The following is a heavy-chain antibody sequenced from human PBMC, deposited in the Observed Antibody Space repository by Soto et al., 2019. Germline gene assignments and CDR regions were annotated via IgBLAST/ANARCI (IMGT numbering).Heavy chain of an antibody. CDR2: MNPNSGNT. CDR3: ARGARITMVRGVIKTGYYFDY. CDR1: GYTFTSYD. Sequence: QVQLVQSGAEVKKPGASVKVSCKASGYTFTSYDINWVRQATGQGLEWMGWMNPNSGNTGYAQKFQGRVTMTRNTSISTAYMELSSLRSEDTAVYYYARGARITMVRGVIKTGYYFDYWGQGTLVTVSS. J-gene: IGHJ4*02. D-gene: IGHD3-10*01. V-gene: IGHV1-8*01.